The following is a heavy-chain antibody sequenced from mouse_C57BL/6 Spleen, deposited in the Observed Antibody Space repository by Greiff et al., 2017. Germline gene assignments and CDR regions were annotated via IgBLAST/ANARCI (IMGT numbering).Heavy chain of an antibody. CDR3: ARQGDDGNYSYAMDY. Sequence: EVHLVESGGGLVKPGGSLKLSCAASGFTFSDYGMHWVRQAPEKGLEWVAYISSGSSTIYYADTVKGRFTISRDNAKNTLFLQMTSLRSEDTAMYYCARQGDDGNYSYAMDYWGQGTSVTVSS. CDR1: GFTFSDYG. CDR2: ISSGSSTI. V-gene: IGHV5-17*01. D-gene: IGHD2-3*01. J-gene: IGHJ4*01.